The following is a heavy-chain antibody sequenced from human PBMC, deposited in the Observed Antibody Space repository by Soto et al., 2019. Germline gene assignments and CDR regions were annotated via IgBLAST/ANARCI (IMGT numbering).Heavy chain of an antibody. CDR2: IYYSGST. CDR1: GGSISSSGYY. J-gene: IGHJ4*02. D-gene: IGHD3-22*01. CDR3: ARVRGIYYDSSGSETPLPQPDYAFDY. V-gene: IGHV4-31*03. Sequence: QVQLQESGPGLVKPSQTLSLTCTVSGGSISSSGYYWSWIRQHPGKGLEWIGYIYYSGSTSYNPSLTSRVSISLDTSRNQVSLKVSSVTAADTAVYYCARVRGIYYDSSGSETPLPQPDYAFDYWGQGTLVTVSS.